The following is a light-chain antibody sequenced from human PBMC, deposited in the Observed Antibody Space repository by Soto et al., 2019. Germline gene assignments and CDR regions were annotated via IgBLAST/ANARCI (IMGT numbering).Light chain of an antibody. CDR1: QGISSY. Sequence: DIQMTQSPSSLSASVRDRVTITCRASQGISSYLNWYQQKPGKAPKLLIYAASSLQSGVPSRFSGSGSGTDFTLTVSSLQPEDFATYFCQQSYSTPRTFGQGTKVDNK. CDR3: QQSYSTPRT. CDR2: AAS. V-gene: IGKV1-39*01. J-gene: IGKJ1*01.